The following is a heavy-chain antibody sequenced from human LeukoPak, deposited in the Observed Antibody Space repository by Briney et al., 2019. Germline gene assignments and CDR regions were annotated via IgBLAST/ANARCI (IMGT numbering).Heavy chain of an antibody. Sequence: GGSLRLSCGASGFTFSSYGMHWVRQAPGKGPEWVAFIRYDGSNKYYADSVKGRFTISRDDSKNTLYLQMNSLRVEDAAVYYCAKAYCASTICYGGGKIDYWGQGTLVTVSS. J-gene: IGHJ4*02. CDR1: GFTFSSYG. CDR2: IRYDGSNK. V-gene: IGHV3-30*02. CDR3: AKAYCASTICYGGGKIDY. D-gene: IGHD2-2*01.